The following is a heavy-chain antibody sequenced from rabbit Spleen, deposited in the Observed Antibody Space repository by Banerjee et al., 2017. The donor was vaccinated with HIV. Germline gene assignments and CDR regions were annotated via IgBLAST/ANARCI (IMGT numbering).Heavy chain of an antibody. CDR3: ARDTGTSFSTYGMDV. V-gene: IGHV1S40*01. CDR1: GFSFSSTYY. Sequence: QSLEESGGGLVQPEGSLILTCTASGFSFSSTYYMCWVRQALGKGLEWIACIVTGSSGGTYYASWAKGRFTCSKASSTTVTLQMTSLTAADTATYFCARDTGTSFSTYGMDVWGPGTLVTVS. D-gene: IGHD8-1*01. J-gene: IGHJ6*01. CDR2: IVTGSSGGT.